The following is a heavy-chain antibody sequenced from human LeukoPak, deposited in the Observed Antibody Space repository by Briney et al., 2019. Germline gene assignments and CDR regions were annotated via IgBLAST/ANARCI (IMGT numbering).Heavy chain of an antibody. CDR2: IKQDGSEK. CDR3: ARDGSLFDSSGYRDYYGMDV. CDR1: GFTFSSYR. J-gene: IGHJ6*02. V-gene: IGHV3-7*01. Sequence: GGSLRLSCAASGFTFSSYRMSWVRQAPGKGLEWVANIKQDGSEKYYVDSVKGRFTISRDNAKNSLYLQMNSLRAEDTAVYYCARDGSLFDSSGYRDYYGMDVWGQGTTVTVSS. D-gene: IGHD3-22*01.